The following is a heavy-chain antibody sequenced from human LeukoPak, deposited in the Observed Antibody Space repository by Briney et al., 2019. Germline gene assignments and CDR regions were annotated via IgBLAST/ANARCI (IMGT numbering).Heavy chain of an antibody. J-gene: IGHJ4*02. CDR1: GFTFSGSA. D-gene: IGHD4-17*01. V-gene: IGHV3-73*01. CDR3: TRFYDDYVYFDY. CDR2: IRTKTNKYAT. Sequence: PGGSLRLSCAASGFTFSGSAIHWVRQAPGKGLEWVGRIRTKTNKYATEYAASVKGRITISRDDSKNTAYLQMNSMKTEDTAMYYCTRFYDDYVYFDYWGQGTLVTVSS.